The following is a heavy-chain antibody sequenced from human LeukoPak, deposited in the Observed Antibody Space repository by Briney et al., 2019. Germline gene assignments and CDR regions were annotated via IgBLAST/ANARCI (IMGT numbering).Heavy chain of an antibody. Sequence: PGGSLRLSCAASGFTFSNYWMHWVRQAPGKGLVWVSRINSDGSITNYADSVKGRFTISRDNARNTLYLQMNSLRAEDTAVYYCARSPYGGYGDNWGQGTLVTVSS. D-gene: IGHD4-17*01. CDR3: ARSPYGGYGDN. J-gene: IGHJ4*02. V-gene: IGHV3-74*01. CDR1: GFTFSNYW. CDR2: INSDGSIT.